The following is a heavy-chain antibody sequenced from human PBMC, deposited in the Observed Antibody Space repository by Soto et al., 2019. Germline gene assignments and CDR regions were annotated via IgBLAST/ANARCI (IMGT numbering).Heavy chain of an antibody. D-gene: IGHD3-3*01. CDR2: ISAYNGNT. J-gene: IGHJ6*02. Sequence: QVPLVQSGAEVKKPGASVKVSCKASGYTFTSYGISWVRQAPGQGLEWMGWISAYNGNTNYAQKLQGRVTMTTDTSTSTAYMELRSLRSDDTAVYYCARDLSTIFGVVIRTYYYYGMDVWGQGTTVTVSS. CDR1: GYTFTSYG. CDR3: ARDLSTIFGVVIRTYYYYGMDV. V-gene: IGHV1-18*01.